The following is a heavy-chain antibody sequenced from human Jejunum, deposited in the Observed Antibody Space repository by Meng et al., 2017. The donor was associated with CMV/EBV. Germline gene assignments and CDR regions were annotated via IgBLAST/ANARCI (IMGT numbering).Heavy chain of an antibody. V-gene: IGHV1-3*02. D-gene: IGHD2-8*01. CDR3: VREMYPRQHDY. CDR2: NHTGNGDT. J-gene: IGHJ4*02. CDR1: GSTFTSYA. Sequence: FSTAGSTFTSYASPCGHQAPRRMVEWMEINHTGNGDTNYSPNFQGRVTFTRDKYANTAYMELGSLRSEDVAVYYCVREMYPRQHDYWGQGTLVTVSS.